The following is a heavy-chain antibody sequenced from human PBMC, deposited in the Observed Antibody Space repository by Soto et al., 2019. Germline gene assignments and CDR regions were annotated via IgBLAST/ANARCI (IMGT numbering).Heavy chain of an antibody. J-gene: IGHJ5*02. CDR2: IFYSGTT. V-gene: IGHV4-31*03. Sequence: QVQLQESGPGLVKPSQTLALTCTVSGDSISSDHYYWNWIRQRPGRGLEWIGHIFYSGTTFYNPSLKSRVAISVDTSKTQFSLILYSVTAADTAVYYCARGLTSLNWFDPWGQGTLVTVSS. CDR1: GDSISSDHYY. CDR3: ARGLTSLNWFDP.